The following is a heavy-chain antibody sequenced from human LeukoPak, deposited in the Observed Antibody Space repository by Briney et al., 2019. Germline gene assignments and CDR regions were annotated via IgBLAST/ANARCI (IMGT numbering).Heavy chain of an antibody. V-gene: IGHV1-18*01. CDR1: GYTFTSYG. CDR3: ARANYGSGSYYGDY. CDR2: ISAYNGNT. D-gene: IGHD3-10*01. J-gene: IGHJ4*02. Sequence: ASVKVSCKASGYTFTSYGISWVRQAPGQGLEWMGWISAYNGNTNYAQKLQGRVTMTTDTSTSTAYMELRSLRSDDTAGYYCARANYGSGSYYGDYWGQGTLVTVSS.